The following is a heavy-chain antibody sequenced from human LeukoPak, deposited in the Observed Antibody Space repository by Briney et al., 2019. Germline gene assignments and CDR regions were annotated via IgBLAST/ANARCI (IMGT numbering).Heavy chain of an antibody. Sequence: ASVKVSCTASGGTFSSYAISWVRQAPGQGLEWMGGIIPIFGTANYAQKFQGRVTITADKSTSTAYMELSSLRSEDTAVYYCARMGIQLTFDYWVQGTLVTVSS. V-gene: IGHV1-69*06. CDR3: ARMGIQLTFDY. D-gene: IGHD5-18*01. J-gene: IGHJ4*02. CDR2: IIPIFGTA. CDR1: GGTFSSYA.